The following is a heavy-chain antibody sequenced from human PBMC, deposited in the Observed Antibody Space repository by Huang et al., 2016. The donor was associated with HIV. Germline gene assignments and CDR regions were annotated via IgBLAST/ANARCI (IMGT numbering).Heavy chain of an antibody. CDR1: SASIRSGGYS. Sequence: QVQLQESGSGLVKSSQTLSLTCAVSSASIRSGGYSWSWLRQPPGKGLEWIGYIHQSRNADHTPALKSRVTRLLERSKNQCSLKMTSTTAAATAVEFWARVWEHDSSGYYGLGAFDLWGQGAVVTVSS. CDR3: ARVWEHDSSGYYGLGAFDL. V-gene: IGHV4-30-2*01. J-gene: IGHJ3*01. D-gene: IGHD3-22*01. CDR2: IHQSRNA.